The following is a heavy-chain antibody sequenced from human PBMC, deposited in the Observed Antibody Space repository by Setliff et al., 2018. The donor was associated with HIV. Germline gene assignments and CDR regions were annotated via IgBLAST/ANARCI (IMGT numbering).Heavy chain of an antibody. CDR2: INAGNGNT. CDR1: GYTFTSYA. D-gene: IGHD1-26*01. Sequence: GASVKVSCKASGYTFTSYAMHWVRQAPGQRLEWMGWINAGNGNTKYSQKFQGRVTITRDTSASTAYMELSTLKTEDTAIYYCARVGSYWSTFDYWGQGALVTVSS. CDR3: ARVGSYWSTFDY. J-gene: IGHJ4*02. V-gene: IGHV1-3*01.